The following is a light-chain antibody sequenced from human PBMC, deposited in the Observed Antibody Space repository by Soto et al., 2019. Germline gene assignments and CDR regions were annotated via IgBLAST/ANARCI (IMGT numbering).Light chain of an antibody. J-gene: IGLJ1*01. V-gene: IGLV9-49*03. Sequence: QPVLTQAPSESASVGASVTLTCTLSSAYSGYEVDWYQQRPGKGPRFVMRVGTGGIVGSKGVGIPDRFSVLGSGLNRYLTIKNIQGDDEGDYHCGADHGSGSQFVYVFGTGTKLTVL. CDR1: SAYSGYE. CDR2: VGTGGIVG. CDR3: GADHGSGSQFVYV.